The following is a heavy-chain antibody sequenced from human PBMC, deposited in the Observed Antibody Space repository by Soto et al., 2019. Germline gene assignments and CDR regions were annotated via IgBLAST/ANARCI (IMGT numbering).Heavy chain of an antibody. Sequence: EVQLVQSEAEVKKPGESLRISCKGSGYSFTSYWITWVRQKPGKGLEWMGNIDPSDSYANYSPSFRGHVTLSADKSINTAYLHWSSLKASDTAIYYCARHRSDYSSSCDDPWGQGTLVTVSS. J-gene: IGHJ5*02. CDR1: GYSFTSYW. CDR2: IDPSDSYA. V-gene: IGHV5-10-1*03. D-gene: IGHD2-2*01. CDR3: ARHRSDYSSSCDDP.